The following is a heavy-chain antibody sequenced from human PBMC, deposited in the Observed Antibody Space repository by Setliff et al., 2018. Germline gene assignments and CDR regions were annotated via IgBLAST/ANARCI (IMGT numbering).Heavy chain of an antibody. J-gene: IGHJ5*02. CDR2: INTNTGNP. CDR3: ARGPAYCSSTSCYLQWFDP. CDR1: GYTFTSYA. V-gene: IGHV7-4-1*02. D-gene: IGHD2-2*01. Sequence: GASVKVSCKASGYTFTSYAMNWVRQAPGQGLEWMGWINTNTGNPMYAQGFTGRFVFSLDTSVSTAYLQISSLKAEDTAVYYCARGPAYCSSTSCYLQWFDPWGQGTLVTVSS.